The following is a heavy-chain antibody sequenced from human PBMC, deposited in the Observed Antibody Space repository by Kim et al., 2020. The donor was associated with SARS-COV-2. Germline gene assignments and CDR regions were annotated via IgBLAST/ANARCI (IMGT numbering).Heavy chain of an antibody. CDR2: IYYSAST. CDR3: ARRSGSYRFDY. Sequence: SETLSLTCTVSGGSVSSGSYYWSWIRQPPGKGLEWIGYIYYSASTNYNPSLKSRVTISVDTSKNQFSLNLSPVTAADTAVYYCARRSGSYRFDYWGQGT. V-gene: IGHV4-61*01. CDR1: GGSVSSGSYY. D-gene: IGHD1-26*01. J-gene: IGHJ4*02.